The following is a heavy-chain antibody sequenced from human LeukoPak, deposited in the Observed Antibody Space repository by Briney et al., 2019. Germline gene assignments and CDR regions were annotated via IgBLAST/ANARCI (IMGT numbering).Heavy chain of an antibody. D-gene: IGHD3-10*01. CDR1: GGSVSSGSYY. CDR2: IYYSGST. V-gene: IGHV4-61*01. Sequence: SETLSLTCTVSGGSVSSGSYYWSWIRQPPGKGLEWIGYIYYSGSTNYNPSLKSRVTISVDTSKNQFSLKLSSVTAADTAVYYCARGGLLLWFGELLYQPFDYWGQGTLVTVSS. J-gene: IGHJ4*02. CDR3: ARGGLLLWFGELLYQPFDY.